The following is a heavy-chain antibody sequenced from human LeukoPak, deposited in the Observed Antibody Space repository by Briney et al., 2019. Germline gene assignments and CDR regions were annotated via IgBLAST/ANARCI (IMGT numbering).Heavy chain of an antibody. Sequence: ASVKVSCKASGYTFPSYFMHWVRQAPGQGLEWMGIINPSGGSTSYAQKFQGRVTITADESTSTAYMELSSLRSEDTAVYYCASQDIVVVPAATYEVEYYYGMDVWGQGTTVTVSS. J-gene: IGHJ6*02. CDR3: ASQDIVVVPAATYEVEYYYGMDV. D-gene: IGHD2-2*01. CDR2: INPSGGST. V-gene: IGHV1-46*01. CDR1: GYTFPSYF.